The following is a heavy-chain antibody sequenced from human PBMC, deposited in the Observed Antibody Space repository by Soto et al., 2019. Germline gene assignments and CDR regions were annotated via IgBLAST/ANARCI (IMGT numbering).Heavy chain of an antibody. CDR2: IYYSGST. CDR1: GGSISNYY. Sequence: SETLSLTCTVSGGSISNYYWSWIRQPPGKGLEWIGYIYYSGSTNYNPSLKSRVTISVDTSKNQFSLKLSSVTAADTAVYYCARSDGCSSTSCFYYYYYSMDVWGQGTTVTVSS. CDR3: ARSDGCSSTSCFYYYYYSMDV. J-gene: IGHJ6*02. V-gene: IGHV4-59*01. D-gene: IGHD2-2*01.